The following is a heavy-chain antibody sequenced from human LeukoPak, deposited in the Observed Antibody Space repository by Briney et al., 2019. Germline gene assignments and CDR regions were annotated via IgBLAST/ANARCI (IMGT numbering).Heavy chain of an antibody. CDR3: AKDMDVGGYGSGSYFDY. CDR2: IYYSGST. V-gene: IGHV4-59*01. J-gene: IGHJ4*02. D-gene: IGHD3-10*01. Sequence: SETLSLTCTVSGGSISGYYWSWIRQPPGKGLEWIGYIYYSGSTNYNPSLKSRVTISVDTSKNQFSLKLSSVTAADTAVYYCAKDMDVGGYGSGSYFDYWGQGTLVTVSS. CDR1: GGSISGYY.